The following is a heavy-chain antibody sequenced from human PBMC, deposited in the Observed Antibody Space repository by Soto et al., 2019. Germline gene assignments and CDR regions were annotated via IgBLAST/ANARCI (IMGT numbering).Heavy chain of an antibody. V-gene: IGHV3-33*06. CDR2: IWYDGSNK. D-gene: IGHD2-2*03. CDR1: GFTFSSYG. J-gene: IGHJ6*03. CDR3: SKGWGGLDIVVVPASYYYSYYYMDV. Sequence: QVQLVESGGGVVQPGRSLRLSCAASGFTFSSYGMHWVRQAPGKGLEWVAVIWYDGSNKYYADSVKGRFTISRDNSKNQPDPQMNGLGAEATDVYYYSKGWGGLDIVVVPASYYYSYYYMDVWGKGTTVTVSS.